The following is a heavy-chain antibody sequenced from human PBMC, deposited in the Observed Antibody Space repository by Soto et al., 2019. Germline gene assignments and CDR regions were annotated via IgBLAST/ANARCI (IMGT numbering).Heavy chain of an antibody. J-gene: IGHJ4*02. CDR1: GGSISSYY. CDR2: IYYSGST. V-gene: IGHV4-59*01. CDR3: AREYGGKSDY. D-gene: IGHD2-15*01. Sequence: SETLSLTCTVSGGSISSYYWSWIRQPPGKGLEWIGYIYYSGSTNYNPSLRSRVTISVDTSKNQFSLKLSSVTAADTAVYYCAREYGGKSDYWGQGTLVTVSS.